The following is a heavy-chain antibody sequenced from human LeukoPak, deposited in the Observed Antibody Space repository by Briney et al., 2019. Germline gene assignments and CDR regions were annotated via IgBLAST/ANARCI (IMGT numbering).Heavy chain of an antibody. V-gene: IGHV4-30-4*08. CDR2: IYYSGST. Sequence: PSQTLSLTCTVSGGSISSGDYYWSWIRQPPGKGLEWIGYIYYSGSTYYNLSLKSRVTISVDTSKNQFSLKLSSVTAADTAVYYCASTERYLGYCSSTSCETSDYWGQGTLVTVSS. CDR3: ASTERYLGYCSSTSCETSDY. J-gene: IGHJ4*02. CDR1: GGSISSGDYY. D-gene: IGHD2-2*01.